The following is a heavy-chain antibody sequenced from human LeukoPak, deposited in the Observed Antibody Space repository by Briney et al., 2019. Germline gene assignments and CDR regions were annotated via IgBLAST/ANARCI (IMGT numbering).Heavy chain of an antibody. CDR1: GYTFNGYY. V-gene: IGHV1-2*02. J-gene: IGHJ3*02. Sequence: GASVKVSCKASGYTFNGYYIHWVRQAPGQGLEWMGWINPNSGGTYYAQKFQGRVTMTRDTSISTAYMELNSLRAEDTAVYYCARGGYDFWSEGHAFDIWGQGTMVTVSS. D-gene: IGHD3-3*01. CDR2: INPNSGGT. CDR3: ARGGYDFWSEGHAFDI.